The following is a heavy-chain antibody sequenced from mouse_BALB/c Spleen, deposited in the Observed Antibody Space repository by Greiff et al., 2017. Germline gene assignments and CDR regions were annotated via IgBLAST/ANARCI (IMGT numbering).Heavy chain of an antibody. CDR1: GFTLTGYG. J-gene: IGHJ4*01. V-gene: IGHV2-6-7*01. Sequence: QVQLKQSGPGLVAPSQSLSITCTVSGFTLTGYGVNWVRQPPGKGLEWLGMIWGDGSTDYNSALKSRLSISKDNSKSQVFLKMNSLQTDDTARYYCARERGIYYEPLLAMDYWGQGTSVTVSS. CDR3: ARERGIYYEPLLAMDY. D-gene: IGHD2-4*01. CDR2: IWGDGST.